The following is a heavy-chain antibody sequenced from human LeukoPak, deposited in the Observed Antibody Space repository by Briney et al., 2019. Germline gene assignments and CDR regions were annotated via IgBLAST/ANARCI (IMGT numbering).Heavy chain of an antibody. D-gene: IGHD3-22*01. Sequence: GGSLRLSCAASAFTVSPNYMSWVRQAPGKGLDCVSIVFSDGGTSYSDSVKGRFTVSRDNSKNTLYLQMNNLRAEDTAVYYCAAGIYGVRGYSLDYWGQGTLVTVSS. CDR1: AFTVSPNY. J-gene: IGHJ4*02. CDR2: VFSDGGT. V-gene: IGHV3-53*01. CDR3: AAGIYGVRGYSLDY.